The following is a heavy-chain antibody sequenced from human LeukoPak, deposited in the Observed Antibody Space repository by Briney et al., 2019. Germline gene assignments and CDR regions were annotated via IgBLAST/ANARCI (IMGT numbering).Heavy chain of an antibody. Sequence: SETLSLTCTVSGGSISSGSYYWSWIRQPAGKGLEWIGRIYTSGSTNYNPSLKSRVTISVDTSKNQFSLKLSSVTAADTAVYYCARASLPSGYSSGWYLPPYYYYMDVWGKGTTVTVSS. J-gene: IGHJ6*03. D-gene: IGHD6-19*01. CDR3: ARASLPSGYSSGWYLPPYYYYMDV. CDR1: GGSISSGSYY. CDR2: IYTSGST. V-gene: IGHV4-61*02.